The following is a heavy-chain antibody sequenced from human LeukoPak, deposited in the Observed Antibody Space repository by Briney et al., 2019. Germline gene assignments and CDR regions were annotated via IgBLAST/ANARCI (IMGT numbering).Heavy chain of an antibody. D-gene: IGHD1-14*01. Sequence: PGGSLRLSCAASGFTFDDYAMHWVRQAPGKGLEGGSAISGSGGSTYYADSVKGRFTISRDNAKNSLYLQMNSLRAEDPAVYYCARTETGATYAFDIWGQGTMVTVSS. CDR3: ARTETGATYAFDI. J-gene: IGHJ3*02. CDR2: ISGSGGST. V-gene: IGHV3-23*01. CDR1: GFTFDDYA.